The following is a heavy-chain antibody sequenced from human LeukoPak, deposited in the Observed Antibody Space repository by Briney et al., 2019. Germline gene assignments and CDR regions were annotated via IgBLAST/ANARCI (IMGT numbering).Heavy chain of an antibody. V-gene: IGHV1-18*01. CDR1: GYTFTSYG. J-gene: IGHJ6*03. Sequence: ASVKVSCKASGYTFTSYGISWVRQAPGQGLEWMGWISAYNGNTNYAQKLQGRVTMTTDTSTSTAYMELRSLRSDDTAVYYCASIRGSSWYFNYYMDVWGKGTTVTVSS. CDR3: ASIRGSSWYFNYYMDV. CDR2: ISAYNGNT. D-gene: IGHD6-13*01.